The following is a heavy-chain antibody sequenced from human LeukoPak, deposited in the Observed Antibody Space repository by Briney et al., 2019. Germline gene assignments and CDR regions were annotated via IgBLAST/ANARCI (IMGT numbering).Heavy chain of an antibody. J-gene: IGHJ4*02. CDR2: IYYSGST. Sequence: SETLSLTCTVSGGSISSYYWSWIRQPPGKGLEWIGYIYYSGSTNYNPSLKSRVTISVDTSKNQFSLKLSSVTAADTAVYYCARTAGPYYYGSGSFDYWAREPWSPSPQ. V-gene: IGHV4-59*01. D-gene: IGHD3-10*01. CDR3: ARTAGPYYYGSGSFDY. CDR1: GGSISSYY.